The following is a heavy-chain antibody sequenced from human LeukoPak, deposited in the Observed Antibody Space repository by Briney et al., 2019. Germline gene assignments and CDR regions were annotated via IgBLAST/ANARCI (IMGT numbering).Heavy chain of an antibody. D-gene: IGHD3-22*01. CDR1: GFTFSSYG. CDR2: IRYDGSNK. Sequence: GGALRLSCAASGFTFSSYGMHWVRQAPGKGLEWVAFIRYDGSNKYYADSVKGGFSISRDNAEKTLCMQINSLRAEDPAVYYCAKDQDNYYDSSGLDYWGQGTLLTVSS. J-gene: IGHJ4*02. V-gene: IGHV3-30*02. CDR3: AKDQDNYYDSSGLDY.